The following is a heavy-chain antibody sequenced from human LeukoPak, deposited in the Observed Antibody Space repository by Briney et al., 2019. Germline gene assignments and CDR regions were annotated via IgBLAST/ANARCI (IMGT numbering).Heavy chain of an antibody. Sequence: ASVKVSCKASGDTFSSHYINWMRQAPGQGLEWMGWINPNSGVTNYAQRFQGRVTITRDASTSTAYMELSSLTSDDTAVYYCARDRCRGGYFDILTGYEPFDYWRQGTLVSVSS. D-gene: IGHD3-9*01. V-gene: IGHV1-2*02. CDR3: ARDRCRGGYFDILTGYEPFDY. J-gene: IGHJ4*02. CDR2: INPNSGVT. CDR1: GDTFSSHY.